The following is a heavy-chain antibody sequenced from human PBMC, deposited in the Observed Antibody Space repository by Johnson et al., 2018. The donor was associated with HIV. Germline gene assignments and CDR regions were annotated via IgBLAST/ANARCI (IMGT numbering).Heavy chain of an antibody. Sequence: VQLVESGGGVVQPGRSLRLSCAASGFSFSNYAMDWVRQAPGKGLEWVAFVSSDGNNKNYADSVKGRFTISRDNSKNTVYLQMNSLRAGDTAVYYCARRSIRSDGFDIWGQGTMVTVSS. CDR2: VSSDGNNK. J-gene: IGHJ3*02. CDR3: ARRSIRSDGFDI. V-gene: IGHV3-30*03. D-gene: IGHD4-11*01. CDR1: GFSFSNYA.